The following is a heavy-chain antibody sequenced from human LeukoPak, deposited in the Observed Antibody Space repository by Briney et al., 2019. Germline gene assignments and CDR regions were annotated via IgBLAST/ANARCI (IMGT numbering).Heavy chain of an antibody. Sequence: SETLSLTCVLSGGSISDYYWNWIRQPAGKGLEFIGRNYNRGWATYNPSLKSRVTISVDTFKNHVSLSLTSVTAADTAVYYCARGMGYCLDTVCYHDAFDIWGQGTLVTVSS. V-gene: IGHV4-4*07. CDR3: ARGMGYCLDTVCYHDAFDI. CDR2: NYNRGWA. J-gene: IGHJ3*02. CDR1: GGSISDYY. D-gene: IGHD2-15*01.